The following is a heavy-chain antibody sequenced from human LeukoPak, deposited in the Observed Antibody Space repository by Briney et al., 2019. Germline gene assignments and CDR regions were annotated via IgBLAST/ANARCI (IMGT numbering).Heavy chain of an antibody. CDR3: AKWAARGNGLPRSYFDS. D-gene: IGHD2-8*01. J-gene: IGHJ4*02. Sequence: GGSLRLSCAASGFTFSSYAMSWVRQAPGKGLECVSVISGSGRTTDYADSVKGRFTISRDNSKDTLYLQLNSLRAEATALYYCAKWAARGNGLPRSYFDSWGQGTLVTVSS. CDR2: ISGSGRTT. CDR1: GFTFSSYA. V-gene: IGHV3-23*01.